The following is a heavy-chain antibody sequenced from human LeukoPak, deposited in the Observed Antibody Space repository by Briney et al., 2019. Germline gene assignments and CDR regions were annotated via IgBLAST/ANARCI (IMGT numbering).Heavy chain of an antibody. CDR3: ARPYYYGSGSYYRINWFDP. V-gene: IGHV4-34*01. CDR2: INHSGST. CDR1: GGSFSGYY. D-gene: IGHD3-10*01. Sequence: PSETLSLTCAVYGGSFSGYYWSWIRQPPGKGLEWIGEINHSGSTNYNPSLKSRVTISVDTSKNQFSLKLSSVTAADTAVYYCARPYYYGSGSYYRINWFDPWGQGTLVTVSS. J-gene: IGHJ5*02.